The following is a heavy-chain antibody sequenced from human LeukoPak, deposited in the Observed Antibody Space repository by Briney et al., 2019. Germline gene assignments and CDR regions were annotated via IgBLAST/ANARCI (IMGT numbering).Heavy chain of an antibody. D-gene: IGHD2-21*02. CDR3: AVSYYCRDAACYSGFDY. Sequence: PGGSLRLSCAASGFTFSSYWMHWVRQAPGKGPVWVSRINGDGYSITYADSVKDRFTISRDNAKKTLYLQMNSLSADDTAVYYCAVSYYCRDAACYSGFDYWGQGTLVTVSS. V-gene: IGHV3-74*01. CDR2: INGDGYSI. J-gene: IGHJ4*02. CDR1: GFTFSSYW.